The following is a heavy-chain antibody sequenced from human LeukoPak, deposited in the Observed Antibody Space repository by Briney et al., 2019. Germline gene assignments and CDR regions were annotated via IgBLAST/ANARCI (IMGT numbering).Heavy chain of an antibody. Sequence: SETLSLTCTVSGGSISSSSYSWGWIRQPPGKGLEWIGSIYYSGSTYYNPSLKSRVTISVDTSKNQFSLKLSSVTAADTAVYYCAGPRYSSSWEFDYWGQGTLVTVSS. CDR2: IYYSGST. CDR1: GGSISSSSYS. V-gene: IGHV4-39*01. J-gene: IGHJ4*02. D-gene: IGHD6-13*01. CDR3: AGPRYSSSWEFDY.